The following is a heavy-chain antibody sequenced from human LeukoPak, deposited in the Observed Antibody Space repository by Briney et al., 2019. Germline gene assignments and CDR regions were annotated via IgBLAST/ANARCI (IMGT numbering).Heavy chain of an antibody. CDR3: VRDGDGDYPIGY. Sequence: PGGSLRLSCAASGFTFSAYWMHWVRQVAGKGLVWVSCVNSYGTTTTYADSVKGRVTISRDNAKKTLYLQMNSLRAEDTAVYYCVRDGDGDYPIGYWGQGSLVTASS. CDR2: VNSYGTTT. V-gene: IGHV3-74*01. J-gene: IGHJ4*02. CDR1: GFTFSAYW. D-gene: IGHD4-17*01.